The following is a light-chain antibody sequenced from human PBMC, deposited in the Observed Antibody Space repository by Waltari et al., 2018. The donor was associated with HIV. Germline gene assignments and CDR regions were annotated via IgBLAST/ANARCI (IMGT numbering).Light chain of an antibody. J-gene: IGLJ2*01. CDR1: SGHINYV. CDR2: LHSDGRH. V-gene: IGLV4-69*01. CDR3: QTWGTGIQV. Sequence: QVVLTQPPSASASLGASVKLTCTLSSGHINYVIAWHQQQPKKGPRFLLNLHSDGRHSKGDGIPDRCSGSSSGAERYLTISSLQSEDEGDYFCQTWGTGIQVFGGGTRLTVL.